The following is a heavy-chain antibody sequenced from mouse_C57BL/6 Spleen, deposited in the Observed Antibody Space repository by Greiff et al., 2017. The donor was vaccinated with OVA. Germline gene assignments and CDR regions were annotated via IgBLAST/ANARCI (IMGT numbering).Heavy chain of an antibody. CDR3: ARCPYYGSTLDY. J-gene: IGHJ2*01. D-gene: IGHD1-1*01. Sequence: QVQLQQPGAELVRPGSSVKLSCKASGYTFTSYWMPWVKQRPIQGLEWIGNIDPSASETHYNQKFKEKATLTVDKSSSTAYMQLSSLTSEDAAVYYCARCPYYGSTLDYWGQGTTLTVSS. CDR2: IDPSASET. CDR1: GYTFTSYW. V-gene: IGHV1-52*01.